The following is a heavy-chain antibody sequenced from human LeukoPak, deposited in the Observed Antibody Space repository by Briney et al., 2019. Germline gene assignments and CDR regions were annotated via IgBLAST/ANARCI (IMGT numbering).Heavy chain of an antibody. V-gene: IGHV3-23*01. CDR3: AKEDWFDP. J-gene: IGHJ5*02. CDR2: ISHSGDRT. Sequence: GGSLRLSCAASGFTFSTYAMSWVRQAPGKGLEWVSTISHSGDRTYYADSVKGRFTISRDPSKNTRFLQMNSLRAEDTAVYYCAKEDWFDPWGQGTLVTVSS. CDR1: GFTFSTYA.